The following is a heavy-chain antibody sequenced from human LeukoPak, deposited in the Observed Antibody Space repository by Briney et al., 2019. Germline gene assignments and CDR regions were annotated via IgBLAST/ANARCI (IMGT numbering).Heavy chain of an antibody. CDR2: IYYSGST. J-gene: IGHJ4*02. CDR1: GGSISSSSYY. V-gene: IGHV4-39*07. Sequence: SETLSLTCTVSGGSISSSSYYWGWIRQPPGKGLEWIGSIYYSGSTYYNPSLKSRVTISVDTSKNQFSLKLSSVTAADTAVYCCATHTGYSTTWYDCWGQGALVTVSS. CDR3: ATHTGYSTTWYDC. D-gene: IGHD6-13*01.